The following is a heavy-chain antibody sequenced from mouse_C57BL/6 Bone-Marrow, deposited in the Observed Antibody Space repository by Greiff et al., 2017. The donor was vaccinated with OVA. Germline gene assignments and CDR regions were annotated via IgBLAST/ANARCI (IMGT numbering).Heavy chain of an antibody. D-gene: IGHD1-1*01. CDR3: ATGYYYGSSPYGY. CDR1: GYTFTSYW. V-gene: IGHV1-7*01. J-gene: IGHJ4*01. Sequence: VQLQQSGAELAKPGASVKLSCKASGYTFTSYWMHWVQQRPGQGLEWIGYINPSSGYTKYNQKFKDKATLTADKSSSTAYMQLSSLTYEDSAVYDCATGYYYGSSPYGYWGQGTSVTVSS. CDR2: INPSSGYT.